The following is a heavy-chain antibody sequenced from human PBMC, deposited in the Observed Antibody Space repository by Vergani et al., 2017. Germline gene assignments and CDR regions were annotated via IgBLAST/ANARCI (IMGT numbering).Heavy chain of an antibody. Sequence: QVQLVQSGAEVKKPGASVKVSCKASGYTFTSYDINWVRQATGQGLEWMGWMNPNSGNTGYAQKFQGRVTMTRNTSISTAYMELSSLRSEDTAVYYCAKDYYDSSGYYYALYYYYYGMDVWGQGTTVTVSS. CDR3: AKDYYDSSGYYYALYYYYYGMDV. CDR2: MNPNSGNT. V-gene: IGHV1-8*01. J-gene: IGHJ6*02. CDR1: GYTFTSYD. D-gene: IGHD3-22*01.